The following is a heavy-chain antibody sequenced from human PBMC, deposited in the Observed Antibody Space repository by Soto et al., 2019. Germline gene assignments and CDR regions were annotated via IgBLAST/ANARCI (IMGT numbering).Heavy chain of an antibody. V-gene: IGHV4-31*03. J-gene: IGHJ4*02. CDR1: GGSISSGGYY. CDR2: IYYSGST. D-gene: IGHD3-22*01. Sequence: SETLSLTCTVSGGSISSGGYYWSWIRQHPGKGLEWIGYIYYSGSTYYNPSLKSRVTLSVDTSKNQFSLKLSSVTAADTAVYYCARTPYYYDSSGYQLVYYFDYWGQGTLVTVSS. CDR3: ARTPYYYDSSGYQLVYYFDY.